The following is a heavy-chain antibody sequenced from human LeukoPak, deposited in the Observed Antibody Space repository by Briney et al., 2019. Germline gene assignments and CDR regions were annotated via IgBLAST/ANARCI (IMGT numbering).Heavy chain of an antibody. Sequence: VKVSCNASGGPFSSYAISWVRQAPGQGLEWMGRIIPIFGTANYAQKFQGRVTITTDESTSTAYMELSSLRSEDTAVYYCARAELGATSSDYWGQGTLVTVSS. CDR1: GGPFSSYA. D-gene: IGHD1-26*01. V-gene: IGHV1-69*05. J-gene: IGHJ4*02. CDR3: ARAELGATSSDY. CDR2: IIPIFGTA.